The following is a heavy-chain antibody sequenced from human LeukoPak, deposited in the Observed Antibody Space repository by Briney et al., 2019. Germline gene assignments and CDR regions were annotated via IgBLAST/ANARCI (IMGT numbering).Heavy chain of an antibody. J-gene: IGHJ3*02. CDR3: ARHSDIVGATDAFDI. D-gene: IGHD1-26*01. CDR1: GGTFSSYT. CDR2: IIPILGIA. Sequence: ASVKVSCKASGGTFSSYTISWVRQAAGQGLEWMGRIIPILGIANYAQKFQGRVTITADKSPSTAYMELSSLRSEDTAVYYCARHSDIVGATDAFDIWGQGTMVTVSS. V-gene: IGHV1-69*02.